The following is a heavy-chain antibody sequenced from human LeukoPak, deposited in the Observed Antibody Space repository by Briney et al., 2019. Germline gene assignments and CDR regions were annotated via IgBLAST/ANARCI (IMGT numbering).Heavy chain of an antibody. CDR1: GFTVSSDS. Sequence: GGSLRLSCTVSGFTVSSDSMSWVRQAPGKGLEWVSFIYSGGSTHYSDSVKGRFTISGDNSKNTLYLQMNSLRAEDTAVYYCARRAGAYSHPYDYWGQGTLVTVSS. CDR2: IYSGGST. V-gene: IGHV3-53*01. CDR3: ARRAGAYSHPYDY. D-gene: IGHD4/OR15-4a*01. J-gene: IGHJ4*02.